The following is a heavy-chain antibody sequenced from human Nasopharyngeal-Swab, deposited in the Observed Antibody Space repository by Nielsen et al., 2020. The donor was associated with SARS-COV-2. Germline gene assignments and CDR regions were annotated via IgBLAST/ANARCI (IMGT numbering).Heavy chain of an antibody. Sequence: WIRQPPGKGLEWIGYIYYSGSTNYNPSLKRRVTISVDTSKNQFSLKLSSVTAADTAVYYCARFGGYYYYYMDVWGKGTTVTVSS. CDR2: IYYSGST. CDR3: ARFGGYYYYYMDV. V-gene: IGHV4-59*01. D-gene: IGHD3-16*01. J-gene: IGHJ6*03.